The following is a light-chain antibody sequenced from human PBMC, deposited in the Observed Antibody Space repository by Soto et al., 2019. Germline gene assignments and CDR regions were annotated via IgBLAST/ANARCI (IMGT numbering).Light chain of an antibody. CDR1: QSVSSSY. CDR3: QQYGSSPWT. CDR2: GAS. J-gene: IGKJ1*01. Sequence: EIVLTQSPGTLSLSPGERATLSCRASQSVSSSYLAWYQQTPGQATRPLIYGASSRAIGFPDRFSGSGSGTDFTLTISRLEPEDFAVYYCQQYGSSPWTFGQGTKVEIK. V-gene: IGKV3-20*01.